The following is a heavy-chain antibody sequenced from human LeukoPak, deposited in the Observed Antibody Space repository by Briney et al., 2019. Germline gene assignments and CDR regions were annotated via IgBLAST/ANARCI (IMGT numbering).Heavy chain of an antibody. CDR2: INEDGTEK. CDR3: ARLRGFDY. D-gene: IGHD3-16*01. V-gene: IGHV3-7*01. CDR1: GFTFSGYW. Sequence: GGSLRLSCAASGFTFSGYWMTWVRQAPGKGLEWVARINEDGTEKYYMDSVKGRFTISRDNADNSLYLQLNSLRAEDTAVYYCARLRGFDYWGQGTLVTVSS. J-gene: IGHJ4*02.